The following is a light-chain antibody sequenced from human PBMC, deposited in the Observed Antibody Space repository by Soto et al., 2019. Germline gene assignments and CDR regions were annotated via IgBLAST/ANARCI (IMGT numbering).Light chain of an antibody. V-gene: IGKV3-11*01. Sequence: ENVLTQSPATLSLSPGDTATLSCRATQSLRNYLAWYQQKLGQAPRLLIYDASKRATGIPARFSGSGSGTDFTLTISSLEPEDFAVYFCQQRSDWPTTFGQGTRLEIK. CDR1: QSLRNY. CDR2: DAS. J-gene: IGKJ5*01. CDR3: QQRSDWPTT.